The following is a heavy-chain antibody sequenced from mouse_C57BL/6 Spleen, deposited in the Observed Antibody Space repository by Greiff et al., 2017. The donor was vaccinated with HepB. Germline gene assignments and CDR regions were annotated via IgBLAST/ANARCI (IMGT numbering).Heavy chain of an antibody. D-gene: IGHD1-1*01. Sequence: VQLQQSGPELVKPGASVKMSCKASGYTFTDYYMHWVKQKPGKGLEWIGEIYPGDGDTNYNGKFKGKATLTADKSSSTAYMQLSSLTSEDSAVYFCAREGLLRYWGQGTTLTVSS. CDR2: YPGDGDTN. V-gene: IGHV1-83*01. CDR1: YTFTDYYM. J-gene: IGHJ2*01. CDR3: REGLLRY.